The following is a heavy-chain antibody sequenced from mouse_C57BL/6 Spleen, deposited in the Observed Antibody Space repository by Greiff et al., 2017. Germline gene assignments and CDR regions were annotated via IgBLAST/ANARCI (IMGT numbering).Heavy chain of an antibody. Sequence: QVQLQQPGAELVKPGASVKLSCKASGYTFPSYWMHWVKQRPGQGLEWIGMIHPNSGCSNYNEKFQSKATLTVDKSSSTAYMQHRSLTSEESAVYYCATGDYGWRYWGQGTTLTVSS. J-gene: IGHJ2*01. CDR2: IHPNSGCS. V-gene: IGHV1-64*01. D-gene: IGHD2-4*01. CDR1: GYTFPSYW. CDR3: ATGDYGWRY.